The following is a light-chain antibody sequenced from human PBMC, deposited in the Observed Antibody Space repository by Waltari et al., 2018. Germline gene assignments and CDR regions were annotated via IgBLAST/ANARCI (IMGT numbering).Light chain of an antibody. CDR1: QSVNSN. Sequence: IVMTQSPATLSVSHGEIPTLSCRSSQSVNSNLAWYQHKPGQAPKLLIYGASTRATGIPARFSGSGSGTEFTLTISSLQSEDFAVYYCQQYNNWPKTFGQGTKVEIK. V-gene: IGKV3-15*01. CDR3: QQYNNWPKT. CDR2: GAS. J-gene: IGKJ1*01.